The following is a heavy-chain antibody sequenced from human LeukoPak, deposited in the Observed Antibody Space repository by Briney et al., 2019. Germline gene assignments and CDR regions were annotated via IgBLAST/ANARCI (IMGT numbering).Heavy chain of an antibody. CDR1: GYTFTNYG. D-gene: IGHD2-2*02. CDR3: ARVERSSTSCYNVWFDP. Sequence: ASVKVSCKASGYTFTNYGISWVRQAPGQGPEWMGWISPYNGNTNYAQKLQGRVTMTTDTSTYTAYMELRSLRSDDTAVYYCARVERSSTSCYNVWFDPWGQGTLVSVSS. CDR2: ISPYNGNT. V-gene: IGHV1-18*01. J-gene: IGHJ5*02.